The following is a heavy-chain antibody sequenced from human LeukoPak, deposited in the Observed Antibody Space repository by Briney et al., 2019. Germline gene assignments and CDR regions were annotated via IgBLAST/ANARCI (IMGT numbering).Heavy chain of an antibody. J-gene: IGHJ4*02. CDR3: ARQRDDILTGYYNFDY. CDR2: IYYSGST. D-gene: IGHD3-9*01. CDR1: GGSISSYY. V-gene: IGHV4-59*08. Sequence: SETLSLTCTVSGGSISSYYWSWIRQPPGKGLEWIGYIYYSGSTNYNPSLKSRVTISVDTSKNQFSLKLSSVTAADTAVYYCARQRDDILTGYYNFDYWGQGTLATVSS.